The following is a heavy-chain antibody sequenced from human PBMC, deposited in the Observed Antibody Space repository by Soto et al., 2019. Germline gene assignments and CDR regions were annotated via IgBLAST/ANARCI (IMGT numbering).Heavy chain of an antibody. CDR1: GFTFSSYA. CDR2: ISGSDDST. V-gene: IGHV3-23*01. D-gene: IGHD6-6*01. CDR3: AKRSSSSTFDY. Sequence: EVQLLESGGGLVQPGESLRLSCAASGFTFSSYAMSWVRQAPGKGLEWVSVISGSDDSTYYADSVKGRFTISRDKSKNTLYLQMNSLIAEDTAVYYCAKRSSSSTFDYWGQGTLVTVSS. J-gene: IGHJ4*02.